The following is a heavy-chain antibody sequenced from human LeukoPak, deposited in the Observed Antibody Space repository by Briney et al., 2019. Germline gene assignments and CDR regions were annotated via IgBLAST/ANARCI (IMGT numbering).Heavy chain of an antibody. Sequence: GGSLRLSCAASGFTVSSNYMSWVRQAPGKGLEWVSVIYSGGSTYYADSVKGRFTISRDNSKNTLYLQMNSLRAEDTAVYYCASRIAAAGDNWFDPWGQGTLVTVSS. CDR2: IYSGGST. J-gene: IGHJ5*02. V-gene: IGHV3-66*01. CDR3: ASRIAAAGDNWFDP. D-gene: IGHD6-13*01. CDR1: GFTVSSNY.